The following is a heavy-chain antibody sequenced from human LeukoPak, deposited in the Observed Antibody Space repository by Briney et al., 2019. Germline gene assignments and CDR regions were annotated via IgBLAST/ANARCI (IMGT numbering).Heavy chain of an antibody. D-gene: IGHD3-3*01. CDR2: IKQDGSEE. J-gene: IGHJ4*02. CDR3: ARSLRFLEWFPYSDY. CDR1: GFTFSNYW. V-gene: IGHV3-7*01. Sequence: GGSLRLSCAASGFTFSNYWMSWVRQAPGKGLEWVANIKQDGSEEYHVDSVKGRFTVSRDNAENSLCLQMNSLRAEDTAVYYCARSLRFLEWFPYSDYWGQGTLVTVSS.